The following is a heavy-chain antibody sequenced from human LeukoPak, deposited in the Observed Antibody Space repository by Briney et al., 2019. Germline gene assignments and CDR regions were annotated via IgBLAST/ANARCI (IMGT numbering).Heavy chain of an antibody. D-gene: IGHD5-24*01. CDR1: GYTFTGYY. V-gene: IGHV1-2*02. J-gene: IGHJ4*02. CDR2: INPNSGGT. CDR3: ARIPMATNEVDY. Sequence: ASVKVSCKASGYTFTGYYMHWVRQAPGQGLEWMGWINPNSGGTNYAQKFQGGVTMTRDTSISTAYMELSRLRSDDTAVYDCARIPMATNEVDYWGQGTLVTVSS.